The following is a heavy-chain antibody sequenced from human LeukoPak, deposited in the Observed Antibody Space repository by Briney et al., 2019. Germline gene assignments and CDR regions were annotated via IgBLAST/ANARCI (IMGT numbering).Heavy chain of an antibody. Sequence: SEILSLTCAVYGGSFSGYYWSWIRQPPGKGLEWIGEINHSGSTNYNPSLKSRVTISVDTSKNQFSLKLSSVTAADTAVYFCVRAHSIRSVVIISRFDYWGQGTLVTVS. D-gene: IGHD3-3*01. J-gene: IGHJ4*02. CDR2: INHSGST. CDR1: GGSFSGYY. CDR3: VRAHSIRSVVIISRFDY. V-gene: IGHV4-34*01.